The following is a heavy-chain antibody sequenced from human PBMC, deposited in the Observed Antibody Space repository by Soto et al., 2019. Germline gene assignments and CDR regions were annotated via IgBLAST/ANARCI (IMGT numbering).Heavy chain of an antibody. D-gene: IGHD3-16*02. V-gene: IGHV3-9*01. CDR1: GFTFDDYA. J-gene: IGHJ3*02. CDR3: ARDDSFAFDI. Sequence: PGGSLRLSCAASGFTFDDYAMHWVRQPPGKGLEGVSGITWNSGSKDYADSVKGRFTISRDNGRSSLYLQMNSLRADDTAVYYCARDDSFAFDIWGQGTMVTVSS. CDR2: ITWNSGSK.